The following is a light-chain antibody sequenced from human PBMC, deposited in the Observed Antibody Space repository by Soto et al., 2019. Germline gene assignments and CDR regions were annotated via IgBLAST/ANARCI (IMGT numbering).Light chain of an antibody. CDR2: DTS. CDR3: QQSHGTPVT. Sequence: DIQMTQSPSSLSASVGDRVTITCRASQSISTYLNWYQQKPGKAPKLLIYDTSSLQSGVPSRFSGTKSGTDFILTISSLQPEDFATYYCQQSHGTPVTFGQGTKVEIK. CDR1: QSISTY. J-gene: IGKJ1*01. V-gene: IGKV1-39*01.